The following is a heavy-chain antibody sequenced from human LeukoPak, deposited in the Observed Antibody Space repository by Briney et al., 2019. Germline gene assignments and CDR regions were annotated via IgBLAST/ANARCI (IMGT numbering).Heavy chain of an antibody. CDR3: ANSPSGWSVYYFDY. Sequence: SVKLSCTASGGTFSSYSMSWVRQAPGQGLEWMGRIIPILSIANYAQKFKGRFTITADNSTSTAYLELSSLRAEDTAVYYCANSPSGWSVYYFDYWGQGTLVTVSS. V-gene: IGHV1-69*02. CDR1: GGTFSSYS. D-gene: IGHD6-19*01. CDR2: IIPILSIA. J-gene: IGHJ4*02.